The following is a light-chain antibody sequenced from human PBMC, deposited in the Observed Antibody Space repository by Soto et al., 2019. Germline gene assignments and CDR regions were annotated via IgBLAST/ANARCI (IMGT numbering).Light chain of an antibody. CDR3: QQADSFPSIT. V-gene: IGKV1D-12*01. J-gene: IGKJ5*01. Sequence: DIQMTQSPSSVSASVGDRVTFTCRASQEISGWLAWYQQKPGRAPKLLIYAASTLENGVPSRFSGSGSGTDFTLTISSLQPEDSATYFCQQADSFPSITFGPGTRLEIK. CDR1: QEISGW. CDR2: AAS.